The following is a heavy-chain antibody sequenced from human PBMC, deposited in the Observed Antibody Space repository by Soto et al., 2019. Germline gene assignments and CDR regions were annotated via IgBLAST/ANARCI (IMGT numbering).Heavy chain of an antibody. V-gene: IGHV1-2*02. J-gene: IGHJ4*02. CDR1: GYTFADFY. D-gene: IGHD3-3*01. CDR3: AMSTYDYFWSGAF. Sequence: QVQLVQSGAELKKPGASVKVSCKASGYTFADFYIHWVRQAPGQGLEWMGWMNPNTGGASYAQNFLGRVAMTRDTSISTAYVELSRLSSNDTAVYFCAMSTYDYFWSGAFWGQGTLVTVSS. CDR2: MNPNTGGA.